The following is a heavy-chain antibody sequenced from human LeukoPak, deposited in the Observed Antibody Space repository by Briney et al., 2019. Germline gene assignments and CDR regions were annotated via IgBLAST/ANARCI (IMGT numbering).Heavy chain of an antibody. D-gene: IGHD3-10*01. CDR3: AKQILYGSGSYYNGGAFDI. V-gene: IGHV3-23*01. J-gene: IGHJ3*02. CDR2: ISGSGGST. Sequence: GGSLRLSCAASGFTFNSYAMSWVRQAPGKGLEWVSAISGSGGSTYYADSVKGRFTISRDNSKNTLYLQMNSLRAEDTAVYYCAKQILYGSGSYYNGGAFDIWGQGTMVTVSS. CDR1: GFTFNSYA.